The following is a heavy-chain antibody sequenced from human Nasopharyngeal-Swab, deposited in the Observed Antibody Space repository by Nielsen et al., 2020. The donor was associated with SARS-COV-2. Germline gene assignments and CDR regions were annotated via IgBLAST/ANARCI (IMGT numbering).Heavy chain of an antibody. V-gene: IGHV4-61*01. Sequence: SETLSLTCTVSGGSVTSCRYYWSWIRQSPGRGLEWVGYIFHTGSTTYNPSLKSRVTISLDTSQSQISLRLRSVTAADTAVYYCATWGGHGNHLPTYWSFGLWGRGTLVTVSS. J-gene: IGHJ2*01. CDR1: GGSVTSCRYY. CDR3: ATWGGHGNHLPTYWSFGL. D-gene: IGHD3-16*01. CDR2: IFHTGST.